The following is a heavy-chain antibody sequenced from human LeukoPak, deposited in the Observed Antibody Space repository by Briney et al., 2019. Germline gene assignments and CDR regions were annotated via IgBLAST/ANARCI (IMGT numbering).Heavy chain of an antibody. Sequence: GGSLRLSCAASGFTFSNSAMSWVRQAPGKGLEWVSHISGSGGNTYHADSVKGRFTISRDNSKNTLYLQMNSLRAEDTAIYYCAKDMLETVSDYFDDWGQGTLVTVSS. V-gene: IGHV3-23*01. CDR3: AKDMLETVSDYFDD. CDR1: GFTFSNSA. D-gene: IGHD3-10*02. CDR2: ISGSGGNT. J-gene: IGHJ4*02.